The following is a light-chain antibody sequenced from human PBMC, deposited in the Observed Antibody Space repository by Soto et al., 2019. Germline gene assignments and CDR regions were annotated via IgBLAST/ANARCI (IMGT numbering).Light chain of an antibody. CDR3: QSYDSSLSGWV. J-gene: IGLJ1*01. Sequence: QSVLTQPPSVSGAPGQRVTISCTGSSSNIGAGYDVLWYQQFPGTAPKLLIYGNSNRPSGVPDRFSGSKSGTSASLAITGRQAEDEADYYFQSYDSSLSGWVFGTGTKLTVL. CDR1: SSNIGAGYD. V-gene: IGLV1-40*01. CDR2: GNS.